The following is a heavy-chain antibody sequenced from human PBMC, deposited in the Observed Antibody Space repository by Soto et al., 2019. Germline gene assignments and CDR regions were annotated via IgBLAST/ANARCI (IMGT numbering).Heavy chain of an antibody. V-gene: IGHV3-30-3*01. D-gene: IGHD6-25*01. CDR3: ASSGWYDYCSGMDV. Sequence: QVQLVESGGGVVQPGRSLRLSCAASGFTFSSYAMHWVRQAPGKGLEWVAVISYDGSNKYYADSVKGRFTISRDNSKNKLYLQMNSLRAEDTAVYYWASSGWYDYCSGMDVWGQGTTVTVSS. J-gene: IGHJ6*02. CDR1: GFTFSSYA. CDR2: ISYDGSNK.